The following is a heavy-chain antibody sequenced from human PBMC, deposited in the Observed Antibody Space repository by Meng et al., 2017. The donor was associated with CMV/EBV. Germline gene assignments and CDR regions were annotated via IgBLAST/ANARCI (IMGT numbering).Heavy chain of an antibody. CDR1: GFTFSSYS. CDR2: ISSSSSYI. J-gene: IGHJ4*02. CDR3: ARSYYGSGTFDY. V-gene: IGHV3-21*01. D-gene: IGHD3-10*01. Sequence: GESLKISCAASGFTFSSYSMNWVRQAPGKGLEWVSSISSSSSYIYYADSGKGRFTISRDNAKNSLYLQINSLRAEDTAVYYCARSYYGSGTFDYWGQGTLVTVSS.